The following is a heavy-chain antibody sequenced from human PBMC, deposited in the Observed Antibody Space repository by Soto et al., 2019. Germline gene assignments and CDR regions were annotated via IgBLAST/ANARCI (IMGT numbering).Heavy chain of an antibody. CDR3: ARHYDFWSGYYTQTTYYYGMDV. V-gene: IGHV4-34*01. CDR1: GGSFSGYY. D-gene: IGHD3-3*01. Sequence: PSETLSLTCAVYGGSFSGYYWSWIRQPPGKGLEWIGEINHSGSTNYNPSLKSRVTISVDTSKNQFSLKLSSVTAADTAVYYCARHYDFWSGYYTQTTYYYGMDVWGQGTTVTVSS. J-gene: IGHJ6*02. CDR2: INHSGST.